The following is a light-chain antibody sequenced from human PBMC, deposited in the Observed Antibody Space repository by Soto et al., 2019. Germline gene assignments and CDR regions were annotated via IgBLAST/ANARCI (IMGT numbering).Light chain of an antibody. CDR1: RSDVGGYNY. J-gene: IGLJ2*01. CDR2: DVS. Sequence: QCALTQPASVSGSPGQSITISCTGTRSDVGGYNYVSWYKQRPGKAPKLVIYDVSHRPSGVSNRFFGSKSGNTASLIISGLQAEDEADYYCFSYSTSRARIFGGGTKLTVL. CDR3: FSYSTSRARI. V-gene: IGLV2-14*01.